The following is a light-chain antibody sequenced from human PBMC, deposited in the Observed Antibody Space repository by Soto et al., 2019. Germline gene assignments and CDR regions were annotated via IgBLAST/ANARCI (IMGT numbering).Light chain of an antibody. CDR1: SSDVGSYNL. CDR3: CSYAGTHVV. Sequence: QPVLTQPASVSGSPGQSITISCTGTSSDVGSYNLVSWYQQHPGKAPKLMIYDGSQRPSGVSNRFSASKSGTTASLTISGLQAEDEADYFCCSYAGTHVVFGGGTKLTVL. J-gene: IGLJ2*01. V-gene: IGLV2-23*01. CDR2: DGS.